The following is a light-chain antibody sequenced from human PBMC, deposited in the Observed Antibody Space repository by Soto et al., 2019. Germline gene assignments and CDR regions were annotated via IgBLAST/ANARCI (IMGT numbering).Light chain of an antibody. CDR2: GNS. Sequence: QSVLTQPPSASGTPGQRVTVSCSGTYSNIGINDVHWYRQLSGTAPQILIYGNSNRPSGVPDRFSGSKSGTSASLAITGLQAEDEADYYCQSYDSSLSGYVFGTGTKLTVL. CDR1: YSNIGIND. J-gene: IGLJ1*01. CDR3: QSYDSSLSGYV. V-gene: IGLV1-40*01.